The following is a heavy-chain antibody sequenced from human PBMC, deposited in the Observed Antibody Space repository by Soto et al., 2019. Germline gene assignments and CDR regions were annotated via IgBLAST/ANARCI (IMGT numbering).Heavy chain of an antibody. CDR1: GFTFSDYA. J-gene: IGHJ4*02. D-gene: IGHD6-19*01. Sequence: PGGSLRLSCAASGFTFSDYAMHWVRQAPGKGLEWVAVVSHDGRNTHYADSVKGRFTISRDSSKNTVSLEMTSLRAEETTVYYCAKGGRQWLVTSDFNYWGQGALVTVSS. CDR2: VSHDGRNT. V-gene: IGHV3-30*18. CDR3: AKGGRQWLVTSDFNY.